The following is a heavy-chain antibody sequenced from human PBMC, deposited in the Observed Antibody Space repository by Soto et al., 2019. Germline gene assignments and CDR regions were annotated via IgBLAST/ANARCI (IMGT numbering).Heavy chain of an antibody. J-gene: IGHJ4*02. Sequence: QMQLVQSGPEVKKPGTSVKVSCKASGFTFTSSAVQWVRQARGQRLEWIGWIVVGSGNTNYAQKFQERVTITRDMSTSTAYMELSSLRSEDTAVYYCAYQQYLPVSPDSSGYYSGRRYFDYWGQGTLVTVSS. CDR3: AYQQYLPVSPDSSGYYSGRRYFDY. CDR2: IVVGSGNT. CDR1: GFTFTSSA. D-gene: IGHD3-22*01. V-gene: IGHV1-58*01.